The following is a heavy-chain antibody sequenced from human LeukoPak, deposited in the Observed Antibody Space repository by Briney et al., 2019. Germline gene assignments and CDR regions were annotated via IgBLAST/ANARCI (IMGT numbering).Heavy chain of an antibody. CDR1: GGSISSSNW. J-gene: IGHJ6*04. Sequence: SETLSLTCAVSGGSISSSNWWRWVRRPPGKGREWIGEIYHSGSTNYNPSLKSRVTISVDKSKNRFSLKLSSVTAADTAVYYCASQGDYYYYGMDVWGKGTTVTVSS. CDR2: IYHSGST. CDR3: ASQGDYYYYGMDV. V-gene: IGHV4-4*02.